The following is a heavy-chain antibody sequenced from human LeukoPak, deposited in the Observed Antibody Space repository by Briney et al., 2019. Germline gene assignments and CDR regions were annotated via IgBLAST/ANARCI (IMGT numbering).Heavy chain of an antibody. D-gene: IGHD1/OR15-1a*01. CDR3: ARLARTLFDY. CDR2: IYYSGST. V-gene: IGHV4-61*05. Sequence: PSETLSLTCTVSGGSISSSSYYWSWIRQPPGKGLEWIGYIYYSGSTNYNPSLKSRVTISVDTSKNQFSLKLSSVTAADTAVYYCARLARTLFDYWGQGTLVTVSS. CDR1: GGSISSSSYY. J-gene: IGHJ4*02.